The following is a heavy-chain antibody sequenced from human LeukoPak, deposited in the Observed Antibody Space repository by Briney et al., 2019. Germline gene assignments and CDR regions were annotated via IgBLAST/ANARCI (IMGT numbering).Heavy chain of an antibody. CDR1: GFTVSSNY. D-gene: IGHD3-22*01. V-gene: IGHV3-53*01. CDR3: ARATIVVNDAFDI. CDR2: IYSGGST. Sequence: GGSLRLSCAASGFTVSSNYMSWVRQAPGKGLEWVSVIYSGGSTYYADSVKGRFTISRDNSKNTLYLQMNSLRAEDTAVYYCARATIVVNDAFDIWGQGTMVTVSS. J-gene: IGHJ3*02.